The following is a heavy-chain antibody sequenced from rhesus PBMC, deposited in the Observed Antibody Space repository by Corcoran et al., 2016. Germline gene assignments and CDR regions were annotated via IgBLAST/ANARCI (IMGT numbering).Heavy chain of an antibody. J-gene: IGHJ4*01. CDR2: ISGGSGIT. CDR1: GYSINSGFY. D-gene: IGHD7-45*01. Sequence: QVQLQESGPAVVKPSETLSLTCAVSGYSINSGFYWVWIRQPPCKGLEYIASISGGSGITNYNPFLKGRVTISKAMSQNQFSLKLTSVTAADTAVYYCARHGLTGGFDYWGQGVLVTVSS. V-gene: IGHV4-99*01. CDR3: ARHGLTGGFDY.